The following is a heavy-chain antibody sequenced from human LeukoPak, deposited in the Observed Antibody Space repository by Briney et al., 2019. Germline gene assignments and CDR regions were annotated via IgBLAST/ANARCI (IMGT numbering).Heavy chain of an antibody. CDR2: ISVYNGNT. CDR3: AREGDIVVVPAAIEGFDY. V-gene: IGHV1-18*01. J-gene: IGHJ4*02. Sequence: WASVKVSCKASGYTFTSYGISWVRQAPGQGLEWMGWISVYNGNTSYAQKLQGRVTMTTDTSTSTAYVELRSLRSDDTAVYYCAREGDIVVVPAAIEGFDYWGQGTLVTVSS. CDR1: GYTFTSYG. D-gene: IGHD2-2*02.